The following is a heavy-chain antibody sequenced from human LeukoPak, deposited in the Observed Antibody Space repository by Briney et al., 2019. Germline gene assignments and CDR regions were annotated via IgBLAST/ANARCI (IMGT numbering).Heavy chain of an antibody. CDR1: GFTFNTYS. Sequence: PGGSLRLSCAASGFTFNTYSLNWVRQAPGKGLEWVSSISGSSSYTYYSDLVKGRFTISRDDARNSLYLQMNSLRAEDTAVYYCARDTNYYESSGYYAGSDFDYWGQGTLVTVSS. V-gene: IGHV3-21*01. D-gene: IGHD3-22*01. CDR3: ARDTNYYESSGYYAGSDFDY. J-gene: IGHJ4*02. CDR2: ISGSSSYT.